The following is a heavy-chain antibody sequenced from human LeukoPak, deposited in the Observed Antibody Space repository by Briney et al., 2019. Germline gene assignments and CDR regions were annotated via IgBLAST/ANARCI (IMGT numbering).Heavy chain of an antibody. CDR3: ARVPRDCSSTSCYYLYYYYYMDV. J-gene: IGHJ6*03. CDR2: IYHSGST. D-gene: IGHD2-2*01. CDR1: GGSISSSNW. Sequence: PSETLSLTCAVSGGSISSSNWWSWVRQPPGKGLEWIGEIYHSGSTNYNPSLKSRVTISVDKSKNQFSLKLSSVTAADTAVYYCARVPRDCSSTSCYYLYYYYYMDVWGKGTTVTISS. V-gene: IGHV4-4*02.